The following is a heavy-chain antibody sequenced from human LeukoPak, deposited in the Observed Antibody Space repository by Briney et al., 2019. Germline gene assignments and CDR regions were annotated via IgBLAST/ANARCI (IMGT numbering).Heavy chain of an antibody. CDR2: IYYSGNT. Sequence: LRLSCVGSGFTFSMYNMNWVRQHPGKGLEWIGYIYYSGNTYYNPSLKSRVIISVDTSKNQFSLNLSSVTAADTAIYYCARDRGAAAGPFFDYWGQGTLVTVSS. V-gene: IGHV4-31*02. J-gene: IGHJ4*02. D-gene: IGHD6-13*01. CDR1: GFTFSMYN. CDR3: ARDRGAAAGPFFDY.